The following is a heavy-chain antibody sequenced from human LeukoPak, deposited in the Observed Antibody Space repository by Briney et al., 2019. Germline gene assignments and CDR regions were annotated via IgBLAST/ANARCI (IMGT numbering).Heavy chain of an antibody. CDR1: GYTLTELS. J-gene: IGHJ4*02. V-gene: IGHV1-24*01. CDR3: ARERGDGYNDY. Sequence: ASVKVSCKVSGYTLTELSMHWVRQAPGKGLEWMGGFDPEDGETIYAQKFQGRVTMTRDMSTSTVYMELSSLRSEDTAVYYCARERGDGYNDYWGQGTLVTVSS. D-gene: IGHD5-24*01. CDR2: FDPEDGET.